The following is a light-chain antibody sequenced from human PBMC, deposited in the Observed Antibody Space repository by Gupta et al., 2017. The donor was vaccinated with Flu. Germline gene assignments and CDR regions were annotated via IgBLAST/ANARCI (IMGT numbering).Light chain of an antibody. J-gene: IGLJ3*02. Sequence: GNNIVRETVQGDQRKPDKAPVLVFYDDDFRPSGIPERFSGSNSGNTATLTTRRVDAGDEADYYCQVWETAADHWLFGAGTTLTVV. V-gene: IGLV3-21*02. CDR2: DDD. CDR3: QVWETAADHWL. CDR1: NIVRET.